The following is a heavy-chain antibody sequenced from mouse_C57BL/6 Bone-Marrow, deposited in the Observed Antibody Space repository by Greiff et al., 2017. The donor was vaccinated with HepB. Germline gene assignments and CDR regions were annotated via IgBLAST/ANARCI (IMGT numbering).Heavy chain of an antibody. D-gene: IGHD2-5*01. Sequence: EVQLQESGGGLVKPGGSLKLSCAASGFTFSSYAMSWVRQTPEKRLEWVATISDGGSYTYYPDNVKGRFTISRDNAKNNLYLQMSHLKSEDTAMYYCARGGPTIVTTWYCDVWGTGTTVTVSS. CDR3: ARGGPTIVTTWYCDV. V-gene: IGHV5-4*01. J-gene: IGHJ1*03. CDR2: ISDGGSYT. CDR1: GFTFSSYA.